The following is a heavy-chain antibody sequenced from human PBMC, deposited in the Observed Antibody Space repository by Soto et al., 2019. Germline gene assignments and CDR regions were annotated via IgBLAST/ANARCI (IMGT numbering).Heavy chain of an antibody. J-gene: IGHJ6*02. D-gene: IGHD1-26*01. CDR1: GFTFSSYG. CDR3: ARDRGATTVYGMDV. CDR2: IWYDGSKN. V-gene: IGHV3-33*01. Sequence: QVQLVESGGGVVQPGRSLRLSCAASGFTFSSYGMHWVRQAPGKGLELVAVIWYDGSKNYYGDSVKGRFTISRDNSKNTLYLGMNSLRAEDTAVYYCARDRGATTVYGMDVWGQGTTVTVSS.